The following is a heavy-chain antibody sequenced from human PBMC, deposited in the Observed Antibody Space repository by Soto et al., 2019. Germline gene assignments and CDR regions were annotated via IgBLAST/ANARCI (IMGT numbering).Heavy chain of an antibody. J-gene: IGHJ6*03. D-gene: IGHD5-12*01. CDR3: ARVVGGYDFGYYYYYMDV. Sequence: GGSLRLSCAASGFTFSSYSMNWVRQAPGKGLEWVSSISSSSSYIYYADSVKGRFTISRDNAKNSLYLQMNSLRAEDTAVYYCARVVGGYDFGYYYYYMDVWGKGTTVTVSS. CDR2: ISSSSSYI. CDR1: GFTFSSYS. V-gene: IGHV3-21*01.